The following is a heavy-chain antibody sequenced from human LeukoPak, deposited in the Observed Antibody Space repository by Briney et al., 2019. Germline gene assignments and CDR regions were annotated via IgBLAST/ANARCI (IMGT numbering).Heavy chain of an antibody. CDR2: INPNSGGT. CDR1: GYTFTGYY. J-gene: IGHJ4*02. Sequence: ASVNVSCKASGYTFTGYYMHWVRQAPGQGLEWMGWINPNSGGTNYGQKFQDRVTMTSDTSISTAYMELSRLRSADTAVYYCARRGFGDLTDYWGQGTLVTVSS. CDR3: ARRGFGDLTDY. D-gene: IGHD3-10*01. V-gene: IGHV1-2*02.